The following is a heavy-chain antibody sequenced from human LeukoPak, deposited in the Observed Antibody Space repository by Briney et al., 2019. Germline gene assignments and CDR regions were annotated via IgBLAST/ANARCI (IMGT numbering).Heavy chain of an antibody. CDR3: ARSPYCSGGSCYGPDAFDI. J-gene: IGHJ3*02. Sequence: PGGSLRLSCAASGFTFSSYEMNWVRQAPGKGLEWVSYISSSGSTIYYADAVKGRFTISRDNAKNSLYLQMNSLRAEHTAVYYCARSPYCSGGSCYGPDAFDIWGQGTMVTVSS. CDR2: ISSSGSTI. V-gene: IGHV3-48*03. CDR1: GFTFSSYE. D-gene: IGHD2-15*01.